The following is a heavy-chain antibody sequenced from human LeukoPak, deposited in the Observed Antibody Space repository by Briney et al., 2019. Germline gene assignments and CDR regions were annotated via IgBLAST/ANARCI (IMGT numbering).Heavy chain of an antibody. CDR2: ISSSSSYI. CDR3: AREDFVVVVAALDV. D-gene: IGHD2-15*01. Sequence: PGGSLRLSCAASGFTFSSYSMNWVRQAPGKGLEWVSSISSSSSYIYYAGSVKGRFTISRDNAKNSLYLQMNSLRAEDTAVYYCAREDFVVVVAALDVWGKGTTVTVSS. V-gene: IGHV3-21*01. J-gene: IGHJ6*04. CDR1: GFTFSSYS.